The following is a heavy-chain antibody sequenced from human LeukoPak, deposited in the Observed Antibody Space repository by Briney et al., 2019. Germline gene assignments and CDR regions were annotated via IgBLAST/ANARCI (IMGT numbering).Heavy chain of an antibody. Sequence: GGSLRLSCAASGFTFSSYSMNWVRQAPGKGLEWVSSISSSSSYIYYADSVKGRFTISRDNAKNSLYLQMNSLRAEDTAVYYCARANPTEDPVPAADAYALLGYWGQGTLVTVSS. J-gene: IGHJ4*02. CDR2: ISSSSSYI. CDR1: GFTFSSYS. CDR3: ARANPTEDPVPAADAYALLGY. V-gene: IGHV3-21*01. D-gene: IGHD2-2*01.